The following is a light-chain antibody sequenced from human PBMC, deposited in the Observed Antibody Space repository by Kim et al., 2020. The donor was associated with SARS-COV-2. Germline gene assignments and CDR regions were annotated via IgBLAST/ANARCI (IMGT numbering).Light chain of an antibody. CDR2: DVS. CDR3: TSYTRSVTYV. Sequence: GQSCTISCTGTTIDVGGYNYVSWYQQHPGKAPKLMINDVSQRPSGGPDRFSGSKSGNTASLTISGLQAEDEAYYYCTSYTRSVTYVFGTGTKVTVL. V-gene: IGLV2-11*03. J-gene: IGLJ1*01. CDR1: TIDVGGYNY.